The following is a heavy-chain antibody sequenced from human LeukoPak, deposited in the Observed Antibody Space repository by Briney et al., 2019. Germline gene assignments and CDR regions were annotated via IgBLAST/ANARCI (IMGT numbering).Heavy chain of an antibody. J-gene: IGHJ3*02. CDR1: GASISSSGYY. CDR3: ASHPTNFDAFDI. D-gene: IGHD5-24*01. CDR2: LYYSGST. Sequence: SETLSLTCTVSGASISSSGYYWGWIRQSPGKGPHWIGSLYYSGSTYYDPSLKSRVTISRDTSKNQFSLKLSSVTAADTAVYFCASHPTNFDAFDIWGQGTVVTVSS. V-gene: IGHV4-39*01.